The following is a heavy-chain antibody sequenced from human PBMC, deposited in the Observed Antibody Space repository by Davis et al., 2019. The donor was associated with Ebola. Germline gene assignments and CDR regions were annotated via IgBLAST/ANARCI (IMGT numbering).Heavy chain of an antibody. Sequence: GGSLRLSCAASGFTFSSYGMHWVRQAPGKGLEWVAVIWYDGSNKYYADSVKGRFTISRDNSKNTLYLQMNSLRAEDTAVYYCARGDYDFWSGYYKDWFDPWGQGTLVTVSS. CDR3: ARGDYDFWSGYYKDWFDP. V-gene: IGHV3-33*01. CDR2: IWYDGSNK. J-gene: IGHJ5*02. D-gene: IGHD3-3*01. CDR1: GFTFSSYG.